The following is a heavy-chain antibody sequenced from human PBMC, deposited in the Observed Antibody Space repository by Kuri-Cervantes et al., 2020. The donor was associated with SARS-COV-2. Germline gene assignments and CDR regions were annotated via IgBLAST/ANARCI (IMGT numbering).Heavy chain of an antibody. D-gene: IGHD1-26*01. J-gene: IGHJ4*02. V-gene: IGHV3-64D*06. CDR2: TSSNGGST. Sequence: GESLKISCAASGFTFSSYAMHWVRQAPGKGLEYVSATSSNGGSTYYADSVKGRFTITRDNSKNTLYLQMSSLRAEDTAVYYCAKSGVGATSGGTFDYWGQGTLVTVSS. CDR3: AKSGVGATSGGTFDY. CDR1: GFTFSSYA.